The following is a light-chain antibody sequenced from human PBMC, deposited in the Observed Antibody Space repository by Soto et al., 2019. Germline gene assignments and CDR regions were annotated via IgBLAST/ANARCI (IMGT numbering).Light chain of an antibody. CDR3: QQFNNWQGT. V-gene: IGKV3-15*01. CDR2: GAS. Sequence: EVVMTQSPATLSVSPGERATLSCRASQSIGSNLAWYQQKPGQAPRLLIYGASTRATGIPAKFSGSGSGTEFTLTISSLQSEDFAVYYCQQFNNWQGTFGQGTKVEIK. J-gene: IGKJ1*01. CDR1: QSIGSN.